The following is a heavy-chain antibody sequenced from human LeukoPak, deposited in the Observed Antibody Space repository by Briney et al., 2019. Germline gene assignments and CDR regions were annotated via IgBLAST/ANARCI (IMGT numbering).Heavy chain of an antibody. V-gene: IGHV4-59*01. CDR3: ARDGLYDSNGYYMDS. CDR1: SGAISSYY. CDR2: IYYSGGT. Sequence: SETLSLTCTVSSGAISSYYWSWIRQPPGKGLEWIRYIYYSGGTKYNPSLMSRATISVDRAQSQFSLSLTSVTAADTAVYYCARDGLYDSNGYYMDSWGQGTLVIVSS. D-gene: IGHD3-22*01. J-gene: IGHJ4*02.